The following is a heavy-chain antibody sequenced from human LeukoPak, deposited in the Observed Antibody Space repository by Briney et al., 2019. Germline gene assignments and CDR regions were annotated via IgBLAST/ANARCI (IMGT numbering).Heavy chain of an antibody. J-gene: IGHJ4*02. CDR2: ISSGSSTI. Sequence: SGGSLRLSCAASGFAFSTYGMNWVRQAPGKGLEWVSYISSGSSTIYYADSVKGRFTISRDNAKNSLYLQLNSLRAEDTAVYYCAKALWDIVVVPAAAHDYWGQGTLVTVSS. D-gene: IGHD2-2*01. V-gene: IGHV3-48*04. CDR3: AKALWDIVVVPAAAHDY. CDR1: GFAFSTYG.